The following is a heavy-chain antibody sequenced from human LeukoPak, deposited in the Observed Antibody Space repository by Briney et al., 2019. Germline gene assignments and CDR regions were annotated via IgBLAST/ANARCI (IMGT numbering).Heavy chain of an antibody. D-gene: IGHD5-18*01. CDR3: ARVRGYSYASSDFDY. CDR2: IYYSGNT. V-gene: IGHV4-59*01. Sequence: SETLSLTCTVSGDSISYYYWSWIRQPPGKGLEWIGKIYYSGNTNYNPSLKSRATISVDTSKNQFSLTLSSVTAADTAVYYCARVRGYSYASSDFDYWGQGTLVTVSS. CDR1: GDSISYYY. J-gene: IGHJ4*02.